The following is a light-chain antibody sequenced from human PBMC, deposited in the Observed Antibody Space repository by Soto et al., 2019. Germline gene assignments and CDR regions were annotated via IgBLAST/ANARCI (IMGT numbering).Light chain of an antibody. J-gene: IGLJ1*01. CDR3: VSYADSTTYV. Sequence: QSALTQPASVSDSPGQSITISCTGTSSDVGGYNFVSWYQQHPGKPPKLIIYDVANRPSGVSNRFSGSKSGSTASLIISRLQAEDEADYYCVSYADSTTYVFGTGTKVTVL. V-gene: IGLV2-14*03. CDR2: DVA. CDR1: SSDVGGYNF.